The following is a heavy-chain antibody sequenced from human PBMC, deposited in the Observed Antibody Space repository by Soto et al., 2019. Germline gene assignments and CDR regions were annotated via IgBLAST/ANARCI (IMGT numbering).Heavy chain of an antibody. CDR2: ISGSGGSS. CDR3: AKVTKRAAAGRYEYYKYGMDV. Sequence: PGGSLRLSCAAAGFAFSTYAMTRVRQAPGKGLEWVSVISGSGGSSYYAASVKGRFTISRDNSKNTPFLQMNGLRAEDTAVYYCAKVTKRAAAGRYEYYKYGMDVWGQGTTVTVSS. V-gene: IGHV3-23*01. D-gene: IGHD6-13*01. CDR1: GFAFSTYA. J-gene: IGHJ6*02.